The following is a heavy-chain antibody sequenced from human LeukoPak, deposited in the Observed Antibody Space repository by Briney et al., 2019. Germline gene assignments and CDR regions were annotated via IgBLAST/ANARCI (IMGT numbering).Heavy chain of an antibody. V-gene: IGHV3-23*01. CDR2: ISGSGGST. Sequence: GSLRLSRTASGFTFSDYAMTWVRQAPGKGLEWVSAISGSGGSTYYADSVKGRFTISRDNSKNMLYLQMNSLRAEDTAAYYCAKGGPGRGDGGTGGCDYWGQGTRVTV. D-gene: IGHD1-1*01. CDR3: AKGGPGRGDGGTGGCDY. CDR1: GFTFSDYA. J-gene: IGHJ4*02.